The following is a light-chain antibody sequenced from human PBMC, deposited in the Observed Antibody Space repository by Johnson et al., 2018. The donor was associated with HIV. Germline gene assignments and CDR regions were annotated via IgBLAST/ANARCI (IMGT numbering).Light chain of an antibody. V-gene: IGLV1-51*02. CDR1: SSNIGNNY. Sequence: QSVLTQPPSVSAAPGQKVTISCSGSSSNIGNNYVSWYQQLPGTAPKLLIYENSKRPSGIPHRFSGSKSGTSATLGITGLQPGDAADYYCGTWDSCRSVRGFGSGTKVTGL. J-gene: IGLJ1*01. CDR2: ENS. CDR3: GTWDSCRSVRG.